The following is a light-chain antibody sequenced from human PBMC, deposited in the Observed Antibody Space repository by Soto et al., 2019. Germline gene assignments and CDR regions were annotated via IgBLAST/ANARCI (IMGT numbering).Light chain of an antibody. Sequence: QSALTQPDSVSGYPGQSITISCTGTSSDLAIYNYVSWYQQQPGKAPKLMIYQVTNRPSGVSNLFSGSRSGNTASLTISGLQAEDEADYYCSSYTDSSNYVCGTGTKVTVL. CDR3: SSYTDSSNYV. V-gene: IGLV2-14*01. CDR2: QVT. CDR1: SSDLAIYNY. J-gene: IGLJ1*01.